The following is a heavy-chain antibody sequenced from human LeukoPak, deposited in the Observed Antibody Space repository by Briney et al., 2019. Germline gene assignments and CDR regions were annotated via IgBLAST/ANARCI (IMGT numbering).Heavy chain of an antibody. CDR1: GFTFSRYT. V-gene: IGHV3-21*01. Sequence: PGGSLRLSCAASGFTFSRYTMTWVRQAPGKGLEWVSSITSISSYIYYADSVKGRFTISRDNAKNSLYLQLNGLRAEDTAVYYCAKEHSPYCSGDACYDYFDYWGQGILVTVSS. CDR2: ITSISSYI. D-gene: IGHD2-15*01. CDR3: AKEHSPYCSGDACYDYFDY. J-gene: IGHJ4*02.